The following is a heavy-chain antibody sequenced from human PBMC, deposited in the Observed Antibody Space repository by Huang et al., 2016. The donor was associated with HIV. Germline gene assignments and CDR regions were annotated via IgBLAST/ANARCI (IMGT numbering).Heavy chain of an antibody. CDR1: GGSISSSSYY. D-gene: IGHD3-10*01. CDR2: IYYSGST. J-gene: IGHJ4*02. CDR3: ARHSGVLYPHLDY. Sequence: QLQLQESGPGLVKPSETLSLTCTVSGGSISSSSYYWGWIRQPPGKGLEWIGNIYYSGSTYYNPSLKSRVTISVDTSKNQFSLRLSSVTAADTAVYICARHSGVLYPHLDYWGQGTLVTVSS. V-gene: IGHV4-39*01.